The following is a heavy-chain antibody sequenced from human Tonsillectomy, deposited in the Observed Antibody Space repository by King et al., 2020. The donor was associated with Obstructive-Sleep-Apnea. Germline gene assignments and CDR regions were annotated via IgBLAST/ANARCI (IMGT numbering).Heavy chain of an antibody. J-gene: IGHJ4*02. CDR2: ITWNSGGI. CDR3: AKAKTISSWYAIDY. CDR1: GFTFDDYA. D-gene: IGHD6-13*01. V-gene: IGHV3-9*01. Sequence: VQLVESGGGLVQPGRSLRLSCAASGFTFDDYAMHWVRQAPGKGLEWISGITWNSGGINYADSVKGRFTISRENAKNSLYLHMNSLRVEDTALYYCAKAKTISSWYAIDYWGQGTLVTVSS.